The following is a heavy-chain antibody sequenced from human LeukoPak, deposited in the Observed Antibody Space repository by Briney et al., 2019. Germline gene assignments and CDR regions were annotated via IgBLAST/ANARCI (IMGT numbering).Heavy chain of an antibody. D-gene: IGHD4-17*01. CDR3: ARDRYGDYPHYDL. V-gene: IGHV3-53*01. Sequence: GGSLRLSCAASGFTVSSNYMSWVRQAPGKGLEWVSVIYSGGSTYYADSVKGRFTISRDNSKNTLYLQMNSLRAEDTAVYYCARDRYGDYPHYDLWGRGTLVTVSS. J-gene: IGHJ2*01. CDR1: GFTVSSNY. CDR2: IYSGGST.